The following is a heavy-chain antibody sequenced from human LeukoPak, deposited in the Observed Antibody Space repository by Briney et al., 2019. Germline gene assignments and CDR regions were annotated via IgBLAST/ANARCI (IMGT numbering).Heavy chain of an antibody. CDR1: GFTFSNYE. D-gene: IGHD4-17*01. J-gene: IGHJ4*02. CDR3: ASNTYGEYVSFDY. CDR2: MSSSGNVR. V-gene: IGHV3-48*03. Sequence: GGSLRLSCETSGFTFSNYEMNWVRQPPGKGLEWVSYMSSSGNVRYYADSVKGRLTISRDNAKNSLYLQMNSLRAEDTAVYYCASNTYGEYVSFDYWGQGTLVIVSS.